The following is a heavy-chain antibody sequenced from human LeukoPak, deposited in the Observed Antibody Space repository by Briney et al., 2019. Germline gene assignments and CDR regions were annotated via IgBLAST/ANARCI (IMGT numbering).Heavy chain of an antibody. Sequence: SETLSLTCTVSGGSIGSSNCYWGWIRQPPGKGLEWIGSIYSGGSTYYHPSLKSRVTITVDTSKNQFSLRVTSVTAADTSVYYCARAAGGSYAEYFQHWGQGTLVTVSS. CDR2: IYSGGST. CDR3: ARAAGGSYAEYFQH. D-gene: IGHD1-26*01. CDR1: GGSIGSSNCY. V-gene: IGHV4-39*01. J-gene: IGHJ1*01.